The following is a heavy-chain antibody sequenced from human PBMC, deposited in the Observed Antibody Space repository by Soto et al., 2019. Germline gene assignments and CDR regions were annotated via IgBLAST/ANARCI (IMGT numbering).Heavy chain of an antibody. CDR1: GFTFSDYA. V-gene: IGHV3-23*01. D-gene: IGHD3-3*01. J-gene: IGHJ5*01. CDR2: ITHTGGGT. CDR3: AKDKYTIFGAVDS. Sequence: EVQLLDSGGGLVQPGGSLRLSCAASGFTFSDYAMNWVRQAPGKGLEWVSTITHTGGGTYYADSVKGRFTIYGDNSRNTLYLQMNSLRPEDAAVYYCAKDKYTIFGAVDSWGRGTLVTVSS.